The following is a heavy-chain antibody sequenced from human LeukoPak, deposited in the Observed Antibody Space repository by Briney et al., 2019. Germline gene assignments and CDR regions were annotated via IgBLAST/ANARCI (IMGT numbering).Heavy chain of an antibody. J-gene: IGHJ4*02. CDR3: ARTQIVPAAIPPGSDY. Sequence: GRSLRLSCAASGFTFSSYGMHWVRQAPGKGLEWISYISSSSNTIYYADSVKGRFTISRDDAKNSLYLQMHSLRAEDTAVYYCARTQIVPAAIPPGSDYWGQGTLVTVSS. V-gene: IGHV3-48*01. CDR2: ISSSSNTI. D-gene: IGHD2-2*02. CDR1: GFTFSSYG.